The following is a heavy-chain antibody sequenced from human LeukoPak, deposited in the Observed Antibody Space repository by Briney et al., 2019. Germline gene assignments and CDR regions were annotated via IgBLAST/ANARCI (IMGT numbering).Heavy chain of an antibody. Sequence: PSETLPLTCTVSGGSISSYYWSWIRQPPGKGLEWIGYIYYSGSTNYNPSLKSRVTISVDTSKNQFSLKLSSVTAADTAVYYCARESSGWYQFDYWGQGTLVTVSS. J-gene: IGHJ4*02. CDR2: IYYSGST. V-gene: IGHV4-59*01. CDR3: ARESSGWYQFDY. D-gene: IGHD6-19*01. CDR1: GGSISSYY.